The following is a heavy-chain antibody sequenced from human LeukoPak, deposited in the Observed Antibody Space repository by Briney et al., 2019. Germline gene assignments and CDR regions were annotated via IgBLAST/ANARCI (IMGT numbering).Heavy chain of an antibody. Sequence: PGESLKISCKGSGYSFTSYWIGWVRQMPGKGLEWMGIIYPGDSDTRYSPSFQGQVTISADKSISTAYLQWSSLKASDTAMYYCARLRFLEWSASYYFDYWGQGTLVTVSS. CDR3: ARLRFLEWSASYYFDY. V-gene: IGHV5-51*01. CDR1: GYSFTSYW. D-gene: IGHD3-3*01. J-gene: IGHJ4*02. CDR2: IYPGDSDT.